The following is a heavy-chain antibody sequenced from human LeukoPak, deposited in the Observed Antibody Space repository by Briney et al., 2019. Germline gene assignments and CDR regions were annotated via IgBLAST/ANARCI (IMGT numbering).Heavy chain of an antibody. Sequence: ASVKVSCKASGYTFIDYYIHCVRHAPGQGLGWMGWINPDSGDTNSAQKFQGRVIMTRDTSLSTAYMALSSLRSDDAAVYYCTRTSTVARGGIINGLDYYYYMDVWDKGTTVTVSS. CDR1: GYTFIDYY. J-gene: IGHJ6*03. CDR3: TRTSTVARGGIINGLDYYYYMDV. CDR2: INPDSGDT. V-gene: IGHV1-2*02. D-gene: IGHD3-10*01.